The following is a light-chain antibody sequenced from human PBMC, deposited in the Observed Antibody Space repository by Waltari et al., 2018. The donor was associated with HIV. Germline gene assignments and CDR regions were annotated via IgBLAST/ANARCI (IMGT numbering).Light chain of an antibody. CDR2: DVN. Sequence: QSPLTQPRSVSGSPGQSVTISCTGTNNDVGGYWYVSWYQQHPGKAPKLLIFDVNKEPPGVPYRFTGSKSGHTGPLSISWVQAEDEADCSCCSYWPSETPVVFGVGTKLTVL. J-gene: IGLJ2*01. V-gene: IGLV2-11*01. CDR3: CSYWPSETPVV. CDR1: NNDVGGYWY.